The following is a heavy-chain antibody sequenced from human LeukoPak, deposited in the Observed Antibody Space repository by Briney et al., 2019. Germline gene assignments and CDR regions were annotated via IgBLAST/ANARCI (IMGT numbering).Heavy chain of an antibody. CDR2: FDPEDGET. CDR3: ATVNPYYDFWSGYYTDY. CDR1: GYTLTELS. D-gene: IGHD3-3*01. Sequence: ASVKVSCKVSGYTLTELSMHWVRQAPGKGLEWMGGFDPEDGETIYAQKFQGRVTMTEDTSTDTAYMELSSLRSEDTAVYYCATVNPYYDFWSGYYTDYWGQGTLVTVSS. J-gene: IGHJ4*02. V-gene: IGHV1-24*01.